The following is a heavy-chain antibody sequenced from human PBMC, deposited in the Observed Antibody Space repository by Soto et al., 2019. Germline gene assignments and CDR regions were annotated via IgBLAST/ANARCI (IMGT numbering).Heavy chain of an antibody. Sequence: QMQLVQSGAEVKKTGSSVKVSCKGSGNTFTYVYLHWVRQAPGQALEWMGWITPFNGNTKYAQKFQDRVTFTGDTPLNTAYMELSSLRSDDTAMFYCASGRYDASGYFDYWGQGTPVTVSS. V-gene: IGHV1-45*02. CDR3: ASGRYDASGYFDY. D-gene: IGHD3-22*01. J-gene: IGHJ4*02. CDR1: GNTFTYVY. CDR2: ITPFNGNT.